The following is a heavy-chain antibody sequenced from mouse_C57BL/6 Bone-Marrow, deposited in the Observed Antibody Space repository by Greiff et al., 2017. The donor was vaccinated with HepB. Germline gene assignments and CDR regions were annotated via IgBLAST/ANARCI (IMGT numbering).Heavy chain of an antibody. CDR2: IHPNSGST. CDR3: ARDRYYAMDY. Sequence: QVQLQQPGAELVKPGASVKLSCKASGYTFTSYWMHWVKQRPGQGLEWIGMIHPNSGSTNYNEKFKSKATLTVDKSSSTAYMQLNSLTSEDSAVYDCARDRYYAMDYWGQGTSVTVSS. CDR1: GYTFTSYW. V-gene: IGHV1-64*01. J-gene: IGHJ4*01.